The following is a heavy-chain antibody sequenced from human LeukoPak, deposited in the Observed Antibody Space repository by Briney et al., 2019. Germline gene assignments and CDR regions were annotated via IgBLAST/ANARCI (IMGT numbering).Heavy chain of an antibody. D-gene: IGHD3-16*01. CDR2: ISSDGSNK. Sequence: GGSLRLSCAASGFTFSHYGIHWVRQAPGKGLEWVAVISSDGSNKNYADPVKGRFTISRDNSKNTVYLQMNSLRAEDTAVYYCAKDRGARSGAFDIWGQGTMVTVSS. CDR3: AKDRGARSGAFDI. CDR1: GFTFSHYG. J-gene: IGHJ3*02. V-gene: IGHV3-30*18.